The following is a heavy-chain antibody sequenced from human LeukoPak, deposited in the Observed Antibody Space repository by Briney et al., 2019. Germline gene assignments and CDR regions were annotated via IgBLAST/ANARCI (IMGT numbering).Heavy chain of an antibody. Sequence: GGSLRLSCAASGFSFDTHGMHWVRQAPGKGLEWVAVIWYDGSKKYYADSVKGRFTISRDNSKKSLFLQMNSLRAEDTALYYCASGEGHRGFDYWGQGTLVTVSS. J-gene: IGHJ4*02. CDR2: IWYDGSKK. CDR3: ASGEGHRGFDY. CDR1: GFSFDTHG. D-gene: IGHD3-10*01. V-gene: IGHV3-33*01.